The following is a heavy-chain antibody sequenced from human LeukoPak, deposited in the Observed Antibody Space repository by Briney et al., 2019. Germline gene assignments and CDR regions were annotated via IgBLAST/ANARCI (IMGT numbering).Heavy chain of an antibody. CDR1: GGTFSSYA. CDR2: IIPILGIA. CDR3: ARDGGVVTGAFDI. V-gene: IGHV1-69*04. J-gene: IGHJ3*02. D-gene: IGHD3-3*01. Sequence: SVKVSCKASGGTFSSYAISWVRQAPGQGLEWMGRIIPILGIANYAQKFQGRVTITADKSTSTAYMELSSLRSEDTAVYYCARDGGVVTGAFDIWGQGTMVTVSS.